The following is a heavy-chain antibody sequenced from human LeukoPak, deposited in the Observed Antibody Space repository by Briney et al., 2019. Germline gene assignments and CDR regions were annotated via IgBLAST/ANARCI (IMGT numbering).Heavy chain of an antibody. Sequence: PSAPLSLTCTVSGGSISNYHWSWIRQPPGKGLEWIGYIYYSGSTNYNPSLKSRVTISVDTSKNQFSLKLSSVTAADTAVYYCARRGSYYDSVGYYYFDYWGQGTLVTVSS. CDR3: ARRGSYYDSVGYYYFDY. D-gene: IGHD3-22*01. J-gene: IGHJ4*02. CDR2: IYYSGST. CDR1: GGSISNYH. V-gene: IGHV4-59*08.